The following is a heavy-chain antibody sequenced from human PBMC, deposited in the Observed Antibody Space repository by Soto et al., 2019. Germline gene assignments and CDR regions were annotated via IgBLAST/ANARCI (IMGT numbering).Heavy chain of an antibody. D-gene: IGHD2-15*01. Sequence: PGGSLRLSCAASGFTFSSYAMSWVRQAPGKGLEWVSAISGSGGSTYYADSVKGRFTISRDNAKNSLYLQMNSLRAEDTAVYFCARIYCSGGSCYLQVFDVWGQGTMVTVSS. CDR1: GFTFSSYA. CDR2: ISGSGGST. J-gene: IGHJ3*01. CDR3: ARIYCSGGSCYLQVFDV. V-gene: IGHV3-23*01.